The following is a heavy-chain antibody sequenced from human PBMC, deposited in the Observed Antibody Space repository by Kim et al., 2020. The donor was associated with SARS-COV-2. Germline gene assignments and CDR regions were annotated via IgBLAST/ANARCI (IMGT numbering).Heavy chain of an antibody. CDR2: INHSGST. J-gene: IGHJ5*02. CDR1: GGSFSGYY. D-gene: IGHD3-10*01. CDR3: ARGFWRYYYGSGSWSHWFDP. V-gene: IGHV4-34*01. Sequence: SETLSLTCAVYGGSFSGYYWSWIRQPPGKGLEWIGEINHSGSTNYNPSLKSRVTISVDTSKNQFSLKLSSVTAADTAVYYCARGFWRYYYGSGSWSHWFDPWGQGTLVTVSS.